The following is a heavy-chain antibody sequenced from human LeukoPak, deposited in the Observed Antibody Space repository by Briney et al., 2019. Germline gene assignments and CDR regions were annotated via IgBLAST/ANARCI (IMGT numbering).Heavy chain of an antibody. D-gene: IGHD4-17*01. CDR1: GFTFSSYA. J-gene: IGHJ4*02. Sequence: GGSLRLSCAASGFTFSSYAMSWVRQAPGKGLEWVSAISGSGGSTYYADSVEGRFTISRDNSKNTLYLQMNSLRAEDTAVYYCAKASYGDYGPFDYWGQGTLVTVSS. CDR2: ISGSGGST. V-gene: IGHV3-23*01. CDR3: AKASYGDYGPFDY.